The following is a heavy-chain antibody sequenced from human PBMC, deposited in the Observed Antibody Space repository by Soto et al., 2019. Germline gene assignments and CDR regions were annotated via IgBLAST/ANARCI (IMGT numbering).Heavy chain of an antibody. CDR1: GFTFSNYA. D-gene: IGHD6-13*01. CDR3: AKDQGSSWYEIDY. CDR2: ISGSGGIT. Sequence: EVQLLESGGGLVQPGGSLRLSCAASGFTFSNYAVTWVRQAPGKGLEWVSTISGSGGITYYADSVKGRFTISRDNSKNTLYLQMISLRDEDTAVYYCAKDQGSSWYEIDYCCQGTLVTVSS. V-gene: IGHV3-23*01. J-gene: IGHJ4*02.